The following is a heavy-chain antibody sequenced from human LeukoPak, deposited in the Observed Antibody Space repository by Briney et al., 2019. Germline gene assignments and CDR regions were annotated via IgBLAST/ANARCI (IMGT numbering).Heavy chain of an antibody. CDR3: ARGPLAAAGDY. V-gene: IGHV3-21*01. CDR2: ISSSSSYI. CDR1: GFTFSSYS. Sequence: GGSLRLSCAASGFTFSSYSMNWVRQAPGKGLEWVSSISSSSSYIYYADSVKGRFTISRDNAKNSLYLQMNSLRAEDTAVYYCARGPLAAAGDYWGQGTLVTVSS. D-gene: IGHD6-13*01. J-gene: IGHJ4*02.